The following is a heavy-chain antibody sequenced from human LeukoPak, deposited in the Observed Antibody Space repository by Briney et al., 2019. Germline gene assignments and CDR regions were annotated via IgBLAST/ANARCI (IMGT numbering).Heavy chain of an antibody. CDR2: FDPEDGET. CDR1: GYTLTELS. D-gene: IGHD3-22*01. J-gene: IGHJ3*02. CDR3: ARATYYYDSSGYSGLFAFDI. Sequence: ASVKVSCKVSGYTLTELSMHWVRQAPGKGLEWMGGFDPEDGETIYAQKFQGRVTMTEDTSTDTAYMELSSVTAADTAVYYCARATYYYDSSGYSGLFAFDIWGQGTMVTVSS. V-gene: IGHV1-24*01.